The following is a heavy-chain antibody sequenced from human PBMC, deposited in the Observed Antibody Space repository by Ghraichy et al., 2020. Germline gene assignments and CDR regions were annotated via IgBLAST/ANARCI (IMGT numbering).Heavy chain of an antibody. Sequence: GGSLRLSCVASGFTFSDHYMSWIRQAPGKGLEWVSYISSSGNTMYVDSVKGRFTISRDNAKSSLYLQMNSPRAEDTAVYYCARGQSSYSYGFPIDYWAQGPLFTVSS. CDR2: ISSSGNTM. CDR1: GFTFSDHY. J-gene: IGHJ4*02. V-gene: IGHV3-11*01. CDR3: ARGQSSYSYGFPIDY. D-gene: IGHD5-18*01.